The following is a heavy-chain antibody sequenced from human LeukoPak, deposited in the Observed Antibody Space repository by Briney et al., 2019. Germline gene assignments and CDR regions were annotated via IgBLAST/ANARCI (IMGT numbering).Heavy chain of an antibody. Sequence: SVKVSCKASGGTFSSYAISWVRQAPGQGLEWMGGIIPIFGTANYAQKFQGRVTITADESTSTAYMELSSLRSEDTAAYYCARDLGDSSGYGAFDIWGQGTMVTVSS. CDR2: IIPIFGTA. V-gene: IGHV1-69*01. CDR3: ARDLGDSSGYGAFDI. CDR1: GGTFSSYA. D-gene: IGHD3-22*01. J-gene: IGHJ3*02.